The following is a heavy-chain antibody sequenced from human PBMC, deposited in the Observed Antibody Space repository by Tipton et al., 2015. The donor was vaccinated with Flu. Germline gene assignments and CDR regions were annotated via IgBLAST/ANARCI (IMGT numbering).Heavy chain of an antibody. CDR3: ARDDSVIPRPLIY. CDR1: GGSISSYF. CDR2: IYYTGIT. Sequence: TLSLTCTVSGGSISSYFWTWIRQSPGKGLEWIGDIYYTGITSYNPSFRSRVTMSLDTSKTHFSLKLTSVTAADTAVYYCARDDSVIPRPLIYWGQGTLVTVSS. J-gene: IGHJ4*02. D-gene: IGHD2-21*02. V-gene: IGHV4-59*01.